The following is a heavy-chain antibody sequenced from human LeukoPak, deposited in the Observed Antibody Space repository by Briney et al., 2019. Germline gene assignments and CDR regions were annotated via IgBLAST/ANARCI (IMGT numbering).Heavy chain of an antibody. Sequence: GGSLRLSCAASEFSVGSNYMTWVRQAPGKGLEWVSLIYSGGSTYYADSVKGRFTISRDNSKNTLYLQMNSLRAEDTAVYYCAKENLSGGGLSYFDYWGQGTLVTVSS. CDR1: EFSVGSNY. J-gene: IGHJ4*02. D-gene: IGHD3-16*01. CDR2: IYSGGST. CDR3: AKENLSGGGLSYFDY. V-gene: IGHV3-66*01.